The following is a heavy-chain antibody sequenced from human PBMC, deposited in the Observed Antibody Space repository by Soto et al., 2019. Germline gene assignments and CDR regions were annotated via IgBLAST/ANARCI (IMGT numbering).Heavy chain of an antibody. CDR1: GASISNGGYY. J-gene: IGHJ6*02. D-gene: IGHD3-10*01. V-gene: IGHV4-31*03. Sequence: QVQLQESGPGLVKPSQTLSLPCTVSGASISNGGYYWSWIRQHPGKGLEWIGNIYNSGRIFYSPSLYSRVNISIDTSKHHFSLKVTSVAAADTAVYYCARDMERGMDVWGQGTTVTVS. CDR3: ARDMERGMDV. CDR2: IYNSGRI.